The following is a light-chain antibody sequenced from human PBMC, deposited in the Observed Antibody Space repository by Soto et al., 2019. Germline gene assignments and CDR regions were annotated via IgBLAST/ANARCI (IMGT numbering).Light chain of an antibody. CDR3: QTWDSSTVI. V-gene: IGLV2-8*01. CDR1: SSDVGGYDY. Sequence: QSALTQPPSASGSPGQSVTISCTGTSSDVGGYDYVSWYQQEPGKAPKVMIYEVSQRPSGVPDRYSGSKSGNTAFLTVSGLQADDEAVYYCQTWDSSTVIFGGGTKLTVL. J-gene: IGLJ2*01. CDR2: EVS.